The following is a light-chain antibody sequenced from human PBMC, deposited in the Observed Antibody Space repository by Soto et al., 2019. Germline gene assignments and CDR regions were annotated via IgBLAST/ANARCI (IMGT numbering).Light chain of an antibody. Sequence: QSVLTQPPSVSGAPGQRVIMSCTGSNSNIGAGFDVHWYQQLPGSAPTLLIYGNTNRPTGVPDRFSGSKGDTSASLTITGLQADDEADYYCQSYDITLRGNVFGPGTKVTVL. CDR2: GNT. V-gene: IGLV1-40*01. CDR3: QSYDITLRGNV. CDR1: NSNIGAGFD. J-gene: IGLJ1*01.